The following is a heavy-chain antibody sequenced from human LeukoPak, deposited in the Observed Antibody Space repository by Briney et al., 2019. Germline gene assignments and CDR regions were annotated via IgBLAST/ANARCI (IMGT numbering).Heavy chain of an antibody. V-gene: IGHV3-21*06. Sequence: GGSLRLSCTASGLTFSTSGFNWVRQAPGKGLEWVASIGPTGSDRYHADSIKGRFTISRDNANNFLYLQMNSLRAEDTAVYYCARVYYDSSGYDYWGQGTLVTVSS. CDR3: ARVYYDSSGYDY. CDR2: IGPTGSDR. J-gene: IGHJ4*02. D-gene: IGHD3-22*01. CDR1: GLTFSTSG.